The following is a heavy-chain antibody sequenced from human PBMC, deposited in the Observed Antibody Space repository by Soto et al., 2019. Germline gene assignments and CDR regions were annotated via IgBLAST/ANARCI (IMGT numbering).Heavy chain of an antibody. J-gene: IGHJ6*02. D-gene: IGHD3-10*01. Sequence: QVQLVQSGAEVKKPGSSVKVSGKASGGTFSSYAISGVERAPGQGLGGMGGIIPILGKANYAQKFQGRVTITADESTSTAYMELSSLRSEDTAVYYCAREFISPPYYYGMDVWGQGTTVTVSS. CDR1: GGTFSSYA. CDR2: IIPILGKA. V-gene: IGHV1-69*01. CDR3: AREFISPPYYYGMDV.